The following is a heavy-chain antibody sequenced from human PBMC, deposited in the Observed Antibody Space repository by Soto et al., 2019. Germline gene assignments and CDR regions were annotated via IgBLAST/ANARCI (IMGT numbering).Heavy chain of an antibody. CDR2: IYYSATT. D-gene: IGHD4-17*01. Sequence: SETLSLTCTVSGGSISSYYWSWIRQPPGKGLEWIGYIYYSATTNYNPSLKSRVTISVDTSKNQFSLKLTSVTAADTAVYYCARAHYGDYGGVDWFDPWGQGTLVTVSS. J-gene: IGHJ5*02. CDR3: ARAHYGDYGGVDWFDP. V-gene: IGHV4-59*01. CDR1: GGSISSYY.